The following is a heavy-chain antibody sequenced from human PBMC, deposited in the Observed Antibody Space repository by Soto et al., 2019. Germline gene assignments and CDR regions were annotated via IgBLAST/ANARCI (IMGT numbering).Heavy chain of an antibody. V-gene: IGHV4-30-2*01. Sequence: QLQLQESVSGLVKHSQTLSLTFAVSGGSISSGGYSWSWIRQPPGKGLEWIGYIYHSGSTYYNPSLKSRVTISVDRSKNQFSLKLSSVTAADTAVYYCARVPSPWGQGTLVTVSS. CDR1: GGSISSGGYS. CDR2: IYHSGST. J-gene: IGHJ5*02. CDR3: ARVPSP.